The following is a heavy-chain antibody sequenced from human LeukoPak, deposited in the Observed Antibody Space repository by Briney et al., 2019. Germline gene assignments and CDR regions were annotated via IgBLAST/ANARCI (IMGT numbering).Heavy chain of an antibody. Sequence: GGSLRLSCAASGFTFSSYAMTWVRQAPGKGLEWVSAMSGSGGGTYYAGSVKGRLPISRDNSKNTLYLQMNSLRAEDTAVYYCAKGTYSSSPRDYWGQGTLVTVSS. V-gene: IGHV3-23*01. CDR2: MSGSGGGT. CDR3: AKGTYSSSPRDY. J-gene: IGHJ4*02. D-gene: IGHD6-6*01. CDR1: GFTFSSYA.